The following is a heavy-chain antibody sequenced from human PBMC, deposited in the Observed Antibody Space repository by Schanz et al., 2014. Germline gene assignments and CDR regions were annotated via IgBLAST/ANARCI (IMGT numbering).Heavy chain of an antibody. Sequence: EVQLVESGGGLVQPGGSLRLSCAASGFTFSSYWMSWVRQAPGKGLEWVANIKQDGSEKNYVDSVKGRFTISRDDAKNSHYLQMNSLRVEDTAVFYCVKIGYTHWSLDDWGQGILVTVSS. D-gene: IGHD6-13*01. J-gene: IGHJ4*02. CDR3: VKIGYTHWSLDD. CDR1: GFTFSSYW. V-gene: IGHV3-7*01. CDR2: IKQDGSEK.